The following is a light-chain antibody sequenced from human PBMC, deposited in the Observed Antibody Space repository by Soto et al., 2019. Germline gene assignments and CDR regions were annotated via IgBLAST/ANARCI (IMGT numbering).Light chain of an antibody. Sequence: QSALTQPASLSGSPGQSITISCTGTSSDIGAYDYVSWYQQHPGKAPKLMIYEVSDRPSGVSNRFSGSKSGNTASLTISGLQAEDEADYYCSSYTISSTLVFGTGTKLTVL. V-gene: IGLV2-14*01. CDR2: EVS. J-gene: IGLJ1*01. CDR1: SSDIGAYDY. CDR3: SSYTISSTLV.